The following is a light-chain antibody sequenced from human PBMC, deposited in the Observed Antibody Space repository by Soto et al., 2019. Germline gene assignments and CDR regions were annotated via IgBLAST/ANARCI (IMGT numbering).Light chain of an antibody. J-gene: IGLJ1*01. V-gene: IGLV2-14*01. Sequence: QSVLTQPASVSGSPGQSITISCTGSGRDIGAYDYVSWYQQHPGNAPKLLIYGVKNRPSGVSYRFSASKSAFTASLTISGLQAEDEAHYYCSSYTTSYFYVFGPGTKVTVL. CDR3: SSYTTSYFYV. CDR2: GVK. CDR1: GRDIGAYDY.